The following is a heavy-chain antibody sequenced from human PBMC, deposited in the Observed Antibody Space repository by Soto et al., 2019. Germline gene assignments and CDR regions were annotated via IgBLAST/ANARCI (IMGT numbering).Heavy chain of an antibody. J-gene: IGHJ4*02. V-gene: IGHV3-23*01. CDR2: ISGSGGST. D-gene: IGHD3-22*01. Sequence: GGSLRLSCAASGCTFSSYAMILVRQAPGKGLEWVSAISGSGGSTYYADSVKGRFTISRDNSKNTLYLQMNSLRAEDTAVYYCAKAGGLNYYDSSGYYCFDYWGQGTLVTVSS. CDR1: GCTFSSYA. CDR3: AKAGGLNYYDSSGYYCFDY.